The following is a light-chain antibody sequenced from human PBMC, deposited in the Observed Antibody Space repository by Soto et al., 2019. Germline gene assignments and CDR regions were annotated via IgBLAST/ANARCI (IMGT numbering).Light chain of an antibody. CDR3: QQYGSSGT. CDR2: KAY. V-gene: IGKV1-5*03. Sequence: GDRVTITCRASQSISRWLAWYQQKPGKATKLLIYKAYTLKSGVQSRLRGSGSGTELTLTIRNLQPEDFAVYDCQQYGSSGTFGQGTKVDIK. CDR1: QSISRW. J-gene: IGKJ1*01.